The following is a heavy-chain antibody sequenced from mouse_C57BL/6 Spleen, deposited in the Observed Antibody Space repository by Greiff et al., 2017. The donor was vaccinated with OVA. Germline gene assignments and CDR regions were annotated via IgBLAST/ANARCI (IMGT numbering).Heavy chain of an antibody. CDR3: ARRGIYYGNYDAMDY. D-gene: IGHD2-1*01. CDR1: GYAFTNYL. V-gene: IGHV1-54*01. J-gene: IGHJ4*01. Sequence: QVQLQQSGAELVRPGTSVKVSCKASGYAFTNYLIEWVKQRPGQGLEWIGVINPGSGGTNYNEKFKGKATLTADKSSSTAYMQLSSLTSEDSAVYFCARRGIYYGNYDAMDYWGQGTSVTGSS. CDR2: INPGSGGT.